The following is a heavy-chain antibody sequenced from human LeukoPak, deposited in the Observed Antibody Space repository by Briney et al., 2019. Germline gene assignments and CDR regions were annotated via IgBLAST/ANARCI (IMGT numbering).Heavy chain of an antibody. Sequence: PGGSLRLSCAASGFTFSSYWMSWVRQAPGKGLEWVANIKQDGSEKYYVDSVKGRFTISRDNAKNSLYLQMNSLRAEDTAVYYCARVGRYGVGPFDYWGQGTLVTVSS. CDR2: IKQDGSEK. CDR3: ARVGRYGVGPFDY. V-gene: IGHV3-7*01. CDR1: GFTFSSYW. J-gene: IGHJ4*02. D-gene: IGHD4-17*01.